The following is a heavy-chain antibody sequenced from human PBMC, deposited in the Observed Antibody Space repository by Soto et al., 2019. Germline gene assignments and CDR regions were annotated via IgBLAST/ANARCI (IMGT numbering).Heavy chain of an antibody. CDR3: AAGGYDILTGYYTFDY. CDR1: GFTFTSSA. D-gene: IGHD3-9*01. V-gene: IGHV1-58*01. J-gene: IGHJ4*02. CDR2: IVVGSGNT. Sequence: SVKVSCKASGFTFTSSAVQWVRQARGQRLEWIGWIVVGSGNTNYAQKFQERVTITRDMSTSTAYMELSSLRSEDTAVYYCAAGGYDILTGYYTFDYWGQGTLVTVSS.